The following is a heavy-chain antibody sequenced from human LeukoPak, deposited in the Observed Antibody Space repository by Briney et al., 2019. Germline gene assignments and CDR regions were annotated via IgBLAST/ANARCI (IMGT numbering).Heavy chain of an antibody. D-gene: IGHD3-3*01. J-gene: IGHJ4*02. Sequence: SETLSLTCAVSGYSISSGYYWGWIRQPPGEGLEWIGSIYHSGSTYYNPSLKSRVTISVDTSKNQFSLKLSSVTAADTAVYYCARHEDYDFLFDYWGQGTLVTVSS. CDR1: GYSISSGYY. CDR2: IYHSGST. V-gene: IGHV4-38-2*01. CDR3: ARHEDYDFLFDY.